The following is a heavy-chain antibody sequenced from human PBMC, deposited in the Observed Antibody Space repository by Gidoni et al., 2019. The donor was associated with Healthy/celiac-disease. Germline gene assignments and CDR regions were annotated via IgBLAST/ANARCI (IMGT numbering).Heavy chain of an antibody. CDR2: ITAYNGNT. V-gene: IGHV1-18*01. Sequence: QVQLVQSGEEVKKPGASAKVSCKASGYTFTSSGLCLVRQAPGQGLECMGWITAYNGNTNHAQKLQGRVPMTTDTSASTAYMGLRGLRSDDTAVYYCATSMVRGVIITGREASYYYYGMDVWGQGTTVTVSS. CDR1: GYTFTSSG. CDR3: ATSMVRGVIITGREASYYYYGMDV. D-gene: IGHD3-10*01. J-gene: IGHJ6*02.